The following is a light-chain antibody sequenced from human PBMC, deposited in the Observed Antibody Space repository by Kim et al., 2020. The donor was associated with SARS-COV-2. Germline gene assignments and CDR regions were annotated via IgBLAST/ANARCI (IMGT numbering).Light chain of an antibody. V-gene: IGKV1D-16*01. CDR1: QGISSW. CDR3: QQYDSYPRA. Sequence: DIQMTQSPSLVSASVGDRLTITCRASQGISSWLAWYQQKPQKVPKSLIYAASSLQRGVPSRFSGSVSGTDFTLTISSLQPEDFATYYCQQYDSYPRAFGQGTKVDIK. CDR2: AAS. J-gene: IGKJ1*01.